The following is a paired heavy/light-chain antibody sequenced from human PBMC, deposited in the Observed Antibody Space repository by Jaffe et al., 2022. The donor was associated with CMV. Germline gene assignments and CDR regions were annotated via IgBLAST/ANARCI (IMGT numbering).Heavy chain of an antibody. V-gene: IGHV1-46*01. D-gene: IGHD3-10*01. Sequence: HVQLVQSGAEVRKPGASVNISCETSGYTFINYYLHWVRQAPGQGLEWMGVIHPAGGSAFFSQTFQGRVTLTRERSTNTVYMELSSLRSEDTATYFCARGSGTTYDLRNRGDFAFDVWGQGTMVLVSS. CDR1: GYTFINYY. CDR2: IHPAGGSA. CDR3: ARGSGTTYDLRNRGDFAFDV. J-gene: IGHJ3*01.
Light chain of an antibody. CDR3: QQYRASPPGFT. CDR1: QSVSSNY. J-gene: IGKJ3*01. CDR2: GVS. V-gene: IGKV3-20*01. Sequence: EFVLAQSPGTLSLFPGARATLSCRASQSVSSNYLAWYQQKPGQSPRLLIYGVSNRATGIPDRFSGAGSGTDFTLTISGLEPEDSAVYYCQQYRASPPGFTFGPGTKVEI.